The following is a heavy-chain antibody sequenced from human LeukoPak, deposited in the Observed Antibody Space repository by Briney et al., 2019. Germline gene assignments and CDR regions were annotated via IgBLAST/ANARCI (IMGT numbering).Heavy chain of an antibody. CDR3: ARGGWGYSIVVVPAAIAKSKDNWFDP. J-gene: IGHJ5*02. CDR2: INHSGST. D-gene: IGHD2-2*02. CDR1: GGSFSGYY. Sequence: SETLSLTCAVYGGSFSGYYWSWIRQPPGKGLEWIGEINHSGSTNYNPSLKSRVTISVDTSKNQFSLKLSSVTAADTAVYYCARGGWGYSIVVVPAAIAKSKDNWFDPWGQGTLVTASS. V-gene: IGHV4-34*01.